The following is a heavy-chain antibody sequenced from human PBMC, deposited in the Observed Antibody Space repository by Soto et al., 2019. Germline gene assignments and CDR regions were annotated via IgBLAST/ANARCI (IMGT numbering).Heavy chain of an antibody. J-gene: IGHJ4*02. Sequence: SVKVSCKASGGFNNYAISWVRQAPGQGLEWMGVTIPELGTSNYAQRFQGRVTITVDKATNTAYLNLTTLTSEDTAIYFCARTSMTRIDYWGQGTLVTVSS. CDR2: TIPELGTS. CDR3: ARTSMTRIDY. CDR1: GGFNNYA. V-gene: IGHV1-69*10. D-gene: IGHD4-17*01.